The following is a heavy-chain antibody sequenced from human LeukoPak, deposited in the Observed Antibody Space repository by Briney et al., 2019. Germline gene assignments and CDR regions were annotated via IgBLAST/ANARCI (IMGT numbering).Heavy chain of an antibody. CDR1: GFTFSSYA. Sequence: GGSLGLSCAASGFTFSSYAMSWVRQAPGKGLEWVSAISGSGGSTYYADSVKGRFTISRDNSKNTLYLQMNSVRAEDTAVYYCAKDQHSNFYYDSSGYYDYWGQGTLVTVSS. CDR2: ISGSGGST. J-gene: IGHJ4*02. V-gene: IGHV3-23*01. CDR3: AKDQHSNFYYDSSGYYDY. D-gene: IGHD3-22*01.